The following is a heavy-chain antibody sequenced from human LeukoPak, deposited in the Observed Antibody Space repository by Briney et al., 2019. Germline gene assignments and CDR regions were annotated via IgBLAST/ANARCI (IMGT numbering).Heavy chain of an antibody. CDR3: ARDEKAYYDFWSGYYWFDP. V-gene: IGHV3-21*01. Sequence: GGSLRLSCAASGFTFSSYSMNWVRQAPGKGLEWVSSISSSSSYIYYADSVKGRFTISRDNAKNSLYLQMNSLRAEDTAVYYCARDEKAYYDFWSGYYWFDPWGQGTQVTVSS. CDR1: GFTFSSYS. J-gene: IGHJ5*02. D-gene: IGHD3-3*01. CDR2: ISSSSSYI.